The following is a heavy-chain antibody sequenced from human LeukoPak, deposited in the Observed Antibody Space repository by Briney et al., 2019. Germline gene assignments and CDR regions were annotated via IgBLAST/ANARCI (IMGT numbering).Heavy chain of an antibody. CDR2: IRFDGSNK. CDR1: GFTFSTYG. J-gene: IGHJ4*02. V-gene: IGHV3-30*02. D-gene: IGHD3-9*01. Sequence: GGSLRVSCAASGFTFSTYGMHWVRQAPGKGLEWVAFIRFDGSNKYYADSVKGRFTISRDNSKNTLYLQLNSLRVEDTALYYCVKDVAGGGYVLTGNWDYWGQGTLVTVSS. CDR3: VKDVAGGGYVLTGNWDY.